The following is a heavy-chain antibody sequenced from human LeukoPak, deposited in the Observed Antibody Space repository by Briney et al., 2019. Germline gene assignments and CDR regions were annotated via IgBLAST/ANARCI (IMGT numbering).Heavy chain of an antibody. V-gene: IGHV3-13*01. Sequence: PGGSLRLSCAASGFTFSSYDMHWVRQTTGKGLEWVSAIGTAGDTYYPGSVKGRFTISRENAKNSLYLQMSSLRAGDTAVYYCARVQGLDFRWYFDLWGRGTLVTVSS. J-gene: IGHJ2*01. CDR2: IGTAGDT. CDR1: GFTFSSYD. CDR3: ARVQGLDFRWYFDL.